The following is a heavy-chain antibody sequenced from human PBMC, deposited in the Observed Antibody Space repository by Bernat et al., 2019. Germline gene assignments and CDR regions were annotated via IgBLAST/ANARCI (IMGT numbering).Heavy chain of an antibody. Sequence: EVQLVESGGGLVKPGGSLRLSCAASGFTFSRYSMNWVRQAPGKGLEWVSYISSSSTYIHYADPVKGRFTISRDNAKNSLFLQMNSLRAEDTAVYYCARDIGEVPHDYWGQGTLVTVSS. V-gene: IGHV3-21*05. CDR3: ARDIGEVPHDY. J-gene: IGHJ4*02. D-gene: IGHD3-10*01. CDR1: GFTFSRYS. CDR2: ISSSSTYI.